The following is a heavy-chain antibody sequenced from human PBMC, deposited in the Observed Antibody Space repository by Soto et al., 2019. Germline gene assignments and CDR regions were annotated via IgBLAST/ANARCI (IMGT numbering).Heavy chain of an antibody. D-gene: IGHD4-17*01. J-gene: IGHJ5*02. CDR1: GFTFSSYG. V-gene: IGHV3-30*18. Sequence: GGSLRLSCAASGFTFSSYGMHWVRQAPGKGLEWVAVISYDGSNKYYADSVKGRFTISRDNSKNTLYLQMNSLRAEDTAVYYCANPTPSNYGDFSWGQGTLVTVSS. CDR3: ANPTPSNYGDFS. CDR2: ISYDGSNK.